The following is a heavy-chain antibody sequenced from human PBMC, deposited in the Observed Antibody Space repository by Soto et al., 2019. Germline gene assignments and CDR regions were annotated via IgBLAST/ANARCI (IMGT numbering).Heavy chain of an antibody. V-gene: IGHV1-69*13. CDR1: GGTFSSYA. Sequence: SVKVSCKASGGTFSSYAISWVRQAPGQGLEWMGGIIPIFGTANYAQKFQGRVTITADESTSTAYMELSSLRSEDTAVYYCARDKADDYVCGSYRYVGEFWFDPWGQG. CDR2: IIPIFGTA. CDR3: ARDKADDYVCGSYRYVGEFWFDP. J-gene: IGHJ5*02. D-gene: IGHD3-16*02.